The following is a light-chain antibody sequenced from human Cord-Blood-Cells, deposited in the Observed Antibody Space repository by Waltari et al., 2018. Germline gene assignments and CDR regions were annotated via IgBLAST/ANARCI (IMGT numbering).Light chain of an antibody. CDR1: SRDVGSSNL. CDR3: CSYAGSSTYV. J-gene: IGLJ1*01. V-gene: IGLV2-23*01. CDR2: EGS. Sequence: QSALTQPASVSGSPGQSITISCTGTSRDVGSSNLVSWSQQHPGKAPKPMMYEGSKRPSGVSKRFSGSKSGNTASLTISGLQAEDEADYYCCSYAGSSTYVFGTGTKVTVL.